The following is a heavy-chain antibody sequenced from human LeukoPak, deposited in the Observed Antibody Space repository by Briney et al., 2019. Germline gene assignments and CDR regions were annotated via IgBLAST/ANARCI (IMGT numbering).Heavy chain of an antibody. CDR1: GGSFSNYA. V-gene: IGHV1-69*05. Sequence: SVKVSCKASGGSFSNYAISWVRQAAGQGLEWMGGIIPLFGSPTYAQKFQGRVTITTDESTTTAYMELSSLRSDDTAVFYCARGDRHLPLYYCGQGTLVTVSS. J-gene: IGHJ4*02. CDR2: IIPLFGSP. CDR3: ARGDRHLPLYY.